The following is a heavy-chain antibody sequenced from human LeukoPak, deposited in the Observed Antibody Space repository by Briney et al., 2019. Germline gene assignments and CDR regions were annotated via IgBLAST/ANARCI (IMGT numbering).Heavy chain of an antibody. CDR3: ARAVGSGSFQTYYYYMDV. J-gene: IGHJ6*03. D-gene: IGHD3-10*01. V-gene: IGHV4-61*02. CDR1: GGSITSRSNY. CDR2: IYTSGST. Sequence: SETLSLTCTVSGGSITSRSNYWSWIRQPAGKGLEWIGRIYTSGSTNYNPSLKSRVTMSVDTSKNQFSLKLSSVTAADTAVYYCARAVGSGSFQTYYYYMDVWGKGTTVTISS.